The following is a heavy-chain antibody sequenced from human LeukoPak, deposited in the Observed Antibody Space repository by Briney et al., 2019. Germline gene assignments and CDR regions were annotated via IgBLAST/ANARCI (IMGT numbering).Heavy chain of an antibody. CDR1: GYTFTTYY. J-gene: IGHJ4*02. CDR2: LNPNSGST. V-gene: IGHV1-46*01. CDR3: ARDGEYYDSSGSYFDY. Sequence: GASVKVSCKASGYTFTTYYMHWVRQAPGQGLEWMGILNPNSGSTSYAQKFQGRVTMTRDTSSSTFYMELRSLQSEDTAVYYCARDGEYYDSSGSYFDYWGQGTLVTVSS. D-gene: IGHD3-22*01.